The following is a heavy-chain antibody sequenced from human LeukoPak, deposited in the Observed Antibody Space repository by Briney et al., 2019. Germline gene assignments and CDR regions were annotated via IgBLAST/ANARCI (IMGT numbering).Heavy chain of an antibody. Sequence: GGSLRLSCAASGFTFSNYWVHWVRQAPGKGLVWVSRINPDGSTISYADSVKGRFTISRDNAKNTLYLQMNSLRAEDTAVYYCATAGNYRFDYWGQGTLVTVSS. D-gene: IGHD1-7*01. J-gene: IGHJ4*02. CDR3: ATAGNYRFDY. CDR1: GFTFSNYW. CDR2: INPDGSTI. V-gene: IGHV3-74*01.